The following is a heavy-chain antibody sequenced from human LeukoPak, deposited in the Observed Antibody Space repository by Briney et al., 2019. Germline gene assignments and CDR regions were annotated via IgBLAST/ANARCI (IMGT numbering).Heavy chain of an antibody. D-gene: IGHD3-10*01. V-gene: IGHV3-21*01. CDR1: GLTFSNYG. J-gene: IGHJ3*02. Sequence: GGSLRLSCTASGLTFSNYGMNWVRQAPGKGLEWVSFTDTSGNYIYYGDSVKGRFTISRDNAKNLVFLQMNGLRAEDTAVYYCARGRSITLLRGVAMSDGFDIWGQGAMVAVSS. CDR2: TDTSGNYI. CDR3: ARGRSITLLRGVAMSDGFDI.